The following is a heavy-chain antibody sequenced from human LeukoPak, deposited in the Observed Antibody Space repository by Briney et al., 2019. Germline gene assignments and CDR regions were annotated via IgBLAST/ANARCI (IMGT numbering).Heavy chain of an antibody. Sequence: ASVKVSCKASGYTFTGYYMHWVRQAPGQGLEWMGWINPNSGGTNYAQKFQGRVTVTRDTSISTAYMELSRLRSDDTAVYYCARSVAVAGTTGPGYWGQGTLVTVSS. V-gene: IGHV1-2*02. CDR1: GYTFTGYY. CDR3: ARSVAVAGTTGPGY. D-gene: IGHD6-19*01. CDR2: INPNSGGT. J-gene: IGHJ4*02.